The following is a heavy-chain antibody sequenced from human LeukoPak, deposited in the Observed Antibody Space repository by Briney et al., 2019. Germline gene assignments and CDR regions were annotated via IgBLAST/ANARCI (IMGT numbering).Heavy chain of an antibody. CDR3: ARDLGHSGYDLYDY. CDR1: GIAFSSYW. J-gene: IGHJ4*02. Sequence: GGSLRLSCAASGIAFSSYWMSWVRQAPGRGLEWVANMKQDGSEKYYVDSAKDRFTISRDNAKNSLYLQMNSLRAEDTAVYYCARDLGHSGYDLYDYWGQGTLVTVSS. CDR2: MKQDGSEK. D-gene: IGHD5-12*01. V-gene: IGHV3-7*01.